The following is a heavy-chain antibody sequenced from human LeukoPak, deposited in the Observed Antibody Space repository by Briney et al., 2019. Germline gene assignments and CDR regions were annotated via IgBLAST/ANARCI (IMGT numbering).Heavy chain of an antibody. CDR3: ARDYDSSGYYYSWDY. J-gene: IGHJ4*02. D-gene: IGHD3-22*01. Sequence: PSETLSLTCTVSGAPFSGYYWGWIRQAAGTGPEWIGRIYTNGRPDYNPSLRSRVTISVDTSKNQFSLKLSSVTAADTAVYYCARDYDSSGYYYSWDYWGQGTLVTVSS. CDR1: GAPFSGYY. CDR2: IYTNGRP. V-gene: IGHV4-4*07.